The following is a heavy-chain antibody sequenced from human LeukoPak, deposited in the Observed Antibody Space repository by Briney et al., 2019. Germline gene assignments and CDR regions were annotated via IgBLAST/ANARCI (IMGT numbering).Heavy chain of an antibody. J-gene: IGHJ4*02. CDR2: IKQGGSET. Sequence: PGGSLRLSCAASGFTFSNYWMSWVRQAPGKGLEWVASIKQGGSETYYVDAVKGRFTISRDNAKNSLYLQMNSLRAEDTAVYFCARGGTTFNCWGQGTLVTVSS. CDR1: GFTFSNYW. V-gene: IGHV3-7*01. CDR3: ARGGTTFNC. D-gene: IGHD2/OR15-2a*01.